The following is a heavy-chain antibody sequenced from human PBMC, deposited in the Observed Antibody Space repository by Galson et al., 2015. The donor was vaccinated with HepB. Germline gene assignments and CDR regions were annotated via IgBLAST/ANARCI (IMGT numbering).Heavy chain of an antibody. J-gene: IGHJ6*03. CDR1: GFTFSSYG. V-gene: IGHV3-30*18. CDR2: ISYDGSNK. CDR3: AKDGNYYGSGSNYYYMDV. Sequence: SLRLSCAASGFTFSSYGMHWVRQAPGKGLEWVAVISYDGSNKYYADSVKGRFTISRDNSKNTLYLQMNSLRAEDTAVYYCAKDGNYYGSGSNYYYMDVWGKGTTVTVSS. D-gene: IGHD3-10*01.